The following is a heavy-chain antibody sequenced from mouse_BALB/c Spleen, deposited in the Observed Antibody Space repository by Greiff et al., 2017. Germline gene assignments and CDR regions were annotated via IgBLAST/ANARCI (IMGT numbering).Heavy chain of an antibody. Sequence: EVKLEESGGGLVQPGGSRKLSCAASGFTFSSFGMHWVRQAPEKGLEWVAYISSGSSTIYYADTVKGRFTISRDNPKNTLFLQMTSLRSEDTAMYYCARGGLWYFDVWGAGTTVTVSS. V-gene: IGHV5-17*02. J-gene: IGHJ1*01. CDR2: ISSGSSTI. CDR3: ARGGLWYFDV. CDR1: GFTFSSFG.